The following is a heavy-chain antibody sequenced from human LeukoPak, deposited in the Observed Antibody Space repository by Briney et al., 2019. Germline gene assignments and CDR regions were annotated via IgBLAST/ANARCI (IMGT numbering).Heavy chain of an antibody. J-gene: IGHJ4*02. D-gene: IGHD6-13*01. CDR1: GFTFTSYA. Sequence: GGSLRLSCAASGFTFTSYAISWVRQAPGKGLEWVSAITGSGRSTFYADSVKGRFTISRENSKKTLYVQMNSLRAEDTAVYYCVIDYGPKQLVFFDSWGQGTLVTVSS. CDR3: VIDYGPKQLVFFDS. V-gene: IGHV3-23*01. CDR2: ITGSGRST.